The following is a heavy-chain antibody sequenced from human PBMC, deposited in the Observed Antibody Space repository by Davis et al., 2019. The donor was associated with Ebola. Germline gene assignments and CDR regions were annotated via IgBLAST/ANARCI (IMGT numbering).Heavy chain of an antibody. J-gene: IGHJ6*02. D-gene: IGHD6-13*01. CDR1: GGSISSSNW. CDR2: INHSGST. V-gene: IGHV4-4*02. Sequence: SETLSLTCAVSGGSISSSNWWSWVRQPPGKGLEWIGEINHSGSTNYNPSLKSRVTISVDTSKNQFSLKLSSVTAADTAVYYCARARMRGSSSWYRYYGMDVWGQGTTVTVSS. CDR3: ARARMRGSSSWYRYYGMDV.